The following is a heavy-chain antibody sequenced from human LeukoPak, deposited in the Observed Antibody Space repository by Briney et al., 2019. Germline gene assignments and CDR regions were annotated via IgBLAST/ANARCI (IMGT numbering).Heavy chain of an antibody. V-gene: IGHV3-30*04. J-gene: IGHJ3*02. CDR2: ISYGGSNK. Sequence: GGSLRLSCAASGFTFSSYAMHWVRQAPGKGLEWVAVISYGGSNKYYADSVKGRFTISRDNSKNTLYLQMNSLRAEDTAVYYCAREGLQNAFDIWGQGTMVTVSS. CDR3: AREGLQNAFDI. CDR1: GFTFSSYA.